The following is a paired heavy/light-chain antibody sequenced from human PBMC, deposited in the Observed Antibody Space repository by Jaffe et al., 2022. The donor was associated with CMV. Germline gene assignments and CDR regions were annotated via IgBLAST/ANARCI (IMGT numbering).Light chain of an antibody. Sequence: EIVLTQSPATLSLSPGERATLSCRASQSVSSYLAWYQQKPGQAPRLLIYDASNRATGIPARFSGSGSGTDFTLTISSLEPEDFAVYYCQQRSNWPSYTFGQGTKLEIK. CDR1: QSVSSY. CDR2: DAS. V-gene: IGKV3-11*01. CDR3: QQRSNWPSYT. J-gene: IGKJ2*01.
Heavy chain of an antibody. V-gene: IGHV3-21*01. CDR1: GFTFSSYS. CDR3: ARDGSLSLIAARPSVPTDV. CDR2: ISSSSSYI. J-gene: IGHJ6*04. D-gene: IGHD6-6*01. Sequence: EVQLVESGGGLVKPGGSLRLSCAASGFTFSSYSMNWVRQAPGKGLEWVSSISSSSSYIYYADSVKGRFTISRDNAKNSLYLQMNSLRAEDTAVYYCARDGSLSLIAARPSVPTDVWGKGTTVTVSS.